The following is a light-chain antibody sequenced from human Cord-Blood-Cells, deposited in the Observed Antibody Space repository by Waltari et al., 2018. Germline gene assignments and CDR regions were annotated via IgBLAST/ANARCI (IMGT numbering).Light chain of an antibody. J-gene: IGKJ3*01. Sequence: EIVLTQSPGPLSLSPGERATLSCRASQSVSSSYLAGYQQKPGQAPRLLIYGTSSRATGIPDRFSGSGSGTDFTLTISRLEPEDFAVYYCQQYGSFTFGPGTKVDIK. CDR3: QQYGSFT. CDR2: GTS. V-gene: IGKV3-20*01. CDR1: QSVSSSY.